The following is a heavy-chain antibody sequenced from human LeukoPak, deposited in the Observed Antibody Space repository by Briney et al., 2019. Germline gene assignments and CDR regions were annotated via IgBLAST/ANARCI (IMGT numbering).Heavy chain of an antibody. V-gene: IGHV1-24*01. Sequence: GASVKVSCKVSGYTLTELSIHWVRQAPGKGLEWMGYFDPEDGDPVYAQMFQGRVTMTEDTSTTTAHLELSSLRSEDTAVYSCAAGPKGAISFFFDYWGRGTLVTVSS. J-gene: IGHJ4*02. CDR2: FDPEDGDP. D-gene: IGHD3-3*02. CDR3: AAGPKGAISFFFDY. CDR1: GYTLTELS.